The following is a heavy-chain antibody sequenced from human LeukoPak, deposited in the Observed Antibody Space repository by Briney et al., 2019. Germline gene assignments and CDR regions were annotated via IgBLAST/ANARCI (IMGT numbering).Heavy chain of an antibody. CDR3: ASSEGGYPFDY. J-gene: IGHJ4*02. V-gene: IGHV3-23*01. D-gene: IGHD5-18*01. CDR2: ISGSGGST. CDR1: GSTFSSYA. Sequence: GGSLRLSCAASGSTFSSYAMSWVRQAPGKGLEWVSAISGSGGSTYYADSVKGRFTISRDNSKNTLYLQMNSLRAEDTAVYYCASSEGGYPFDYWGQGTLVTVSS.